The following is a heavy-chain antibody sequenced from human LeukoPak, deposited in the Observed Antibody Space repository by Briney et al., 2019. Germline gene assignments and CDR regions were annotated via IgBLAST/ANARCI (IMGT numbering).Heavy chain of an antibody. CDR2: INWNGGST. CDR1: GFTFDDYG. V-gene: IGHV3-20*04. D-gene: IGHD2-21*01. J-gene: IGHJ4*02. Sequence: GGSLRLSCAASGFTFDDYGMSWVRQAPGKGLEWVSGINWNGGSTGYADSVKGRFTISRDNAKNSLYLQMNSLRAEDTALYYCARVSYCGGDCYLIPMPLRYVDYWGQGTLVTVSS. CDR3: ARVSYCGGDCYLIPMPLRYVDY.